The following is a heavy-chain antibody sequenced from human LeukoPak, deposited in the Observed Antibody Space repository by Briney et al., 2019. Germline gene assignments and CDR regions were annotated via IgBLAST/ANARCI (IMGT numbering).Heavy chain of an antibody. J-gene: IGHJ4*02. V-gene: IGHV7-4-1*02. Sequence: ASVKVSCKASGYTFTSYAMNWVRQAPGQGLEWMRWINTNTGNPTYAQGFTGRFVFSLDTSVSTAYLQISSLKAEDTAVYYCVYGGKWLPFDYWGQGTLVTVSS. CDR3: VYGGKWLPFDY. D-gene: IGHD3-22*01. CDR1: GYTFTSYA. CDR2: INTNTGNP.